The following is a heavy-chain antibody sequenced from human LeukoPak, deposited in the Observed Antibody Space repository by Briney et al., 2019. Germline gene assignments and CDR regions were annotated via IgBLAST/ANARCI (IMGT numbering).Heavy chain of an antibody. Sequence: PGGSLRLSCAAPGFTFSNYAMGWVRQAPGKGLEWVSSINGRDGRTYYADSVRGRFSISSDNSKNTLFLQMNSLRAEDTAVYYCARGEAFAFDMWGQGTVVIVSS. J-gene: IGHJ3*02. CDR3: ARGEAFAFDM. CDR2: INGRDGRT. V-gene: IGHV3-23*01. CDR1: GFTFSNYA.